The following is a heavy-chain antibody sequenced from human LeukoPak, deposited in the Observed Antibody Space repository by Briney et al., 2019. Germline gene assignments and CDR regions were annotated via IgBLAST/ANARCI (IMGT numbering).Heavy chain of an antibody. J-gene: IGHJ5*02. D-gene: IGHD6-19*01. CDR1: GFTFSSYA. V-gene: IGHV3-23*01. CDR2: IDASGGST. Sequence: GGSLRLSCAASGFTFSSYAMTWVRQAPGKGLEWVASIDASGGSTYYADSVKGRFTISRDNSKNTFFLQMNTLRAADTAVYYCAKGSGSGWYGWFAPWGQGTLVTVSS. CDR3: AKGSGSGWYGWFAP.